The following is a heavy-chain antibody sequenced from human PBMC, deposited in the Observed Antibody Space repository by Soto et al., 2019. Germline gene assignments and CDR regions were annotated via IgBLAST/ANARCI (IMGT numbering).Heavy chain of an antibody. CDR1: GFTFSSYA. CDR2: ISGSGGST. Sequence: EVQLLESGGGLVQPGGSLRLSCAASGFTFSSYAMSWVRQAPGKGLEWVSAISGSGGSTYYADSVKGRFTISRDNSKNTLYLQMNSLRAEDTAVYYCAKAAGYCSGGSCYFPWYFQHWGQGTLVTVSS. CDR3: AKAAGYCSGGSCYFPWYFQH. D-gene: IGHD2-15*01. V-gene: IGHV3-23*01. J-gene: IGHJ1*01.